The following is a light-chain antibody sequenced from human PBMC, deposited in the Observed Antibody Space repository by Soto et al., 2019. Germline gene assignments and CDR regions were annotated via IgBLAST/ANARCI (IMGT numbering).Light chain of an antibody. CDR2: GAS. CDR3: QQLNSYPRT. V-gene: IGKV1-9*01. CDR1: QAISSY. J-gene: IGKJ1*01. Sequence: IQLTQSPSSLSASVGDRVTITRRASQAISSYLAWYQQKPGRAPNLLIYGASTLQSGVPSRFSGSGSGTDFTLTISSLQPEDFATYYCQQLNSYPRTFGQGTKVDIK.